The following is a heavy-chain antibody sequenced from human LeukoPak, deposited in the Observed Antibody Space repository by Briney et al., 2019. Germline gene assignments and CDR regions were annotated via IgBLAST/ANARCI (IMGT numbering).Heavy chain of an antibody. CDR2: MSPNSGNT. Sequence: GASVKVSCKASGYTFTSYDINWVRQATGQGLEWMGWMSPNSGNTGYAQKFQGRVTMTRNTSISTAYMELSSQGSEDTAVYYCARADYYDSSGYQHWGQGTLVTVSS. D-gene: IGHD3-22*01. V-gene: IGHV1-8*01. J-gene: IGHJ1*01. CDR1: GYTFTSYD. CDR3: ARADYYDSSGYQH.